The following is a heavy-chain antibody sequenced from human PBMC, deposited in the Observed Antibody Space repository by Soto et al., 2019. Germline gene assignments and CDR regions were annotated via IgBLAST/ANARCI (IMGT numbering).Heavy chain of an antibody. Sequence: SETLSLTCSVSGGSISNFYWSWIRKTAGKGLERMGRVYATGTTDYNPSLRSRVAMSVDISKKTFSLRLTSVTAADTGVYYCVRDGSKTLRDWFDPWGQGKLVTVSS. D-gene: IGHD4-17*01. CDR1: GGSISNFY. V-gene: IGHV4-4*07. J-gene: IGHJ5*02. CDR3: VRDGSKTLRDWFDP. CDR2: VYATGTT.